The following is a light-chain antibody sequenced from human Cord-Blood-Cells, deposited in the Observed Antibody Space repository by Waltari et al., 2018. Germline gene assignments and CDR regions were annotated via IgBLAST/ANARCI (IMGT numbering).Light chain of an antibody. V-gene: IGLV2-14*01. Sequence: QSALTQPASVSGSPGQSINISCTGTSSDGGGYNYVSWYQQHPGKAPKLMIYDVSKRPSGVSNRFSGSKSGNTASLTISGLQAEDEADYYCSSYTSSSTWVFGGGTKLTVL. J-gene: IGLJ3*02. CDR3: SSYTSSSTWV. CDR1: SSDGGGYNY. CDR2: DVS.